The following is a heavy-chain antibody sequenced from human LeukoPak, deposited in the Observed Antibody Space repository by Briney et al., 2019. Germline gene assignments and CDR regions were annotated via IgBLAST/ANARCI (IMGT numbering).Heavy chain of an antibody. D-gene: IGHD2-2*01. CDR3: ANLGSAGCRRITSCSAYMDV. CDR1: GFTFDDYA. J-gene: IGHJ6*03. CDR2: ISWNSGSI. V-gene: IGHV3-9*01. Sequence: PGRSLRLSCAASGFTFDDYAMHWVRHAPGKGLEWVSGISWNSGSIGYADSVKGRFTISRDNAKNSLYLQMNSLRDEDTALYYCANLGSAGCRRITSCSAYMDVWGKGTTVTVSS.